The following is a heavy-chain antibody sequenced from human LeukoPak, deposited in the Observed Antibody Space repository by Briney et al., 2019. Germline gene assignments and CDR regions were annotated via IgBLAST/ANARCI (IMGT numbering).Heavy chain of an antibody. J-gene: IGHJ6*03. V-gene: IGHV4-61*01. CDR2: IYYSGST. D-gene: IGHD3-22*01. Sequence: PSETLTLTCTVSGGSISSHSYYWSWIRQPPGKGLEWIGNIYYSGSTNYNPSLKSRVTISVDTSKNQFSLKLSSVTAADTAVYYCTRGSIAYYYMDVWGKGTTVTISS. CDR1: GGSISSHSYY. CDR3: TRGSIAYYYMDV.